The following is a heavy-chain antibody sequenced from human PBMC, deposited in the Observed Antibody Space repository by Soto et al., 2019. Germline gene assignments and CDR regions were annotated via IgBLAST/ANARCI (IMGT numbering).Heavy chain of an antibody. CDR3: ARRGRAVLTPYPFDY. Sequence: QVQLQESGPGLVKPSQTLSLTCTVSGGSISSDGYYWNWIRQHPGKGLEWIGYIYYSGSTYYNPSPESRLSISVDTSKRKFSLKLSAVTAADTAVYYCARRGRAVLTPYPFDYWGQGTLVTVSS. V-gene: IGHV4-31*03. CDR2: IYYSGST. J-gene: IGHJ4*02. CDR1: GGSISSDGYY. D-gene: IGHD1-20*01.